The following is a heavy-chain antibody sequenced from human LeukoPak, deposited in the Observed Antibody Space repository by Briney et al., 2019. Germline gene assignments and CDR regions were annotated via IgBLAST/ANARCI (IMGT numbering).Heavy chain of an antibody. Sequence: PGGSLRLSCAASRFDFSIYWMSWVRQAPGKGLEWVSYISSSGSTIYYADSVKGRFTISRDNAKNSLYLQMNSLRAEDTAVYYCARDPSIYYPLVGATPVVSRPVDYWGQGTLVTVSS. J-gene: IGHJ4*02. D-gene: IGHD1-26*01. CDR1: RFDFSIYW. V-gene: IGHV3-48*04. CDR2: ISSSGSTI. CDR3: ARDPSIYYPLVGATPVVSRPVDY.